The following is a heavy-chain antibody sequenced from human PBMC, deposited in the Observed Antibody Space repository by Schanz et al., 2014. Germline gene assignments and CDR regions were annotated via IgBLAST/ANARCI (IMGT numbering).Heavy chain of an antibody. D-gene: IGHD5-12*01. Sequence: EVQLVESGGGLLQPGGSLRLSCAASGFTFGTFWMSWVRQAIGKGLEWVSGIGPASDPYYAGSVKGRFTISRENGKNSLYLQMNSLRAEDTAVYYCAKGFGGYDLVLDYWGQGTLVTVSS. V-gene: IGHV3-13*05. J-gene: IGHJ4*02. CDR3: AKGFGGYDLVLDY. CDR1: GFTFGTFW. CDR2: IGPASDP.